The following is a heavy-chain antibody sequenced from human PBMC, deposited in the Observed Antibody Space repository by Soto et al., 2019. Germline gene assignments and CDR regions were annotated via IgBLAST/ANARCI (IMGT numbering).Heavy chain of an antibody. J-gene: IGHJ4*02. CDR2: ISYDGSNK. D-gene: IGHD6-19*01. V-gene: IGHV3-30*03. Sequence: QVQLVESGGGVVQPGRSLRLSCAASGFSFSSYGMQWVRQAQGKGLEWVAVISYDGSNKYYADSVKDRFTISRDNSKKTIYLQMNSLRADDTAVYYCVAGQYFFDYCGQGTLVTVSS. CDR1: GFSFSSYG. CDR3: VAGQYFFDY.